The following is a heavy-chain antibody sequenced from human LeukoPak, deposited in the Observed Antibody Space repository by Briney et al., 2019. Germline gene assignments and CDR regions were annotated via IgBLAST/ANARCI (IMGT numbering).Heavy chain of an antibody. J-gene: IGHJ6*02. CDR1: GGSISSYY. CDR3: ARDGTAMVHYYYGMVV. CDR2: IYTSGSS. V-gene: IGHV4-4*07. Sequence: PSETLSLTCTLSGGSISSYYWSWIRQPAGKGLEWIGRIYTSGSSNYNPSLESRVTMSVDTSKNQFSLKLSSVTAADTAVYYCARDGTAMVHYYYGMVVWRQGTTVSV. D-gene: IGHD5-18*01.